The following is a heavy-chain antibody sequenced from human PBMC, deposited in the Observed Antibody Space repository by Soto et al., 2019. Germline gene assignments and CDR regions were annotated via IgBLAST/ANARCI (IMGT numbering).Heavy chain of an antibody. CDR1: GFTFTNAW. CDR3: ATDLGWKFEY. CDR2: IISKTDGGTT. D-gene: IGHD1-1*01. J-gene: IGHJ4*02. Sequence: EVQLVESGGGLVKPGGSLRLSCAASGFTFTNAWMIWVRQAPGKGLEWVGHIISKTDGGTTKYAAPLSGRFTISRDDSKDTLYLQMNSLTTEDTGVYYCATDLGWKFEYWGQGTLVTVSS. V-gene: IGHV3-15*06.